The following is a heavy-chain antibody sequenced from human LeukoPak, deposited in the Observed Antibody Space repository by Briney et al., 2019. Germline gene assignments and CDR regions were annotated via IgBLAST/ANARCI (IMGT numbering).Heavy chain of an antibody. Sequence: PGGSLRLSCAASGFTFSSFSMNWARQAPGKGLEWISYITSSSSSTYYADSVKGRFTISRDNAKNSLYLQMNSLRVEDTAVYYCARVIGSYGDSAYWGQGTLVTVSS. V-gene: IGHV3-48*04. J-gene: IGHJ4*02. D-gene: IGHD4-17*01. CDR1: GFTFSSFS. CDR2: ITSSSSST. CDR3: ARVIGSYGDSAY.